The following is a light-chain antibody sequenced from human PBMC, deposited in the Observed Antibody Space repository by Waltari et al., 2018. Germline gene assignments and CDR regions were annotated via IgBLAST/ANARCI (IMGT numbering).Light chain of an antibody. CDR1: QSVSSS. CDR3: QQYNNWWT. V-gene: IGKV3-15*01. CDR2: GGS. Sequence: EIVMTQSPATLSVSPGERATFSCRASQSVSSSLAWYQQKPGQAPRLLVYGGSTRATGNPDWFGGGWSGTEFTLTISSLQSEDFAFYYCQQYNNWWTFGQGTKVEIK. J-gene: IGKJ1*01.